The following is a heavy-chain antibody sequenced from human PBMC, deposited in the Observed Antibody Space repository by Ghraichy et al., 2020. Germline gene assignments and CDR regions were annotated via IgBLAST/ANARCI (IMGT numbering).Heavy chain of an antibody. D-gene: IGHD6-19*01. CDR2: INWDGGSA. J-gene: IGHJ4*02. Sequence: GESLNISCAASGFTFHDYMMHWVRQAPGKGLEWVSLINWDGGSASYTDSVKGRFTISRDNRKNSLYLQMNSLRTEDTALYYCAKDIKGSGWYELDYWGQGTLVTVSS. V-gene: IGHV3-43*01. CDR1: GFTFHDYM. CDR3: AKDIKGSGWYELDY.